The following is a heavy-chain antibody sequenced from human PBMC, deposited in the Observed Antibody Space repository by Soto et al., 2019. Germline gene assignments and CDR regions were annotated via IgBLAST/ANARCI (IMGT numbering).Heavy chain of an antibody. CDR2: ISAYNDDT. V-gene: IGHV1-18*04. CDR1: GYSFTTHG. D-gene: IGHD4-17*01. Sequence: QVQLVQSEAEVRKPGASVKVSCKASGYSFTTHGISWVRRAPGHVLEWMGWISAYNDDTHYVQRFQGRLTMTTDTSTSTAYMELRSLTSDDTAVYYCARDPPFSGILRGTPLMDVWGQGTTVTVSS. J-gene: IGHJ6*02. CDR3: ARDPPFSGILRGTPLMDV.